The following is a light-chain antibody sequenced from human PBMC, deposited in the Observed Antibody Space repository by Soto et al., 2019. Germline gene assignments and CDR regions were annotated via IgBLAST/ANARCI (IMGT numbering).Light chain of an antibody. V-gene: IGKV3-20*01. Sequence: EFVLTQSPGTLSLSPGERATLSCRASQSVSSSYIAWYQQKPGQAPRLLIYGPSSRATGIPDRFSGSGSGTDFTLTISRLEPEDFAVYYCQQFSSYPLTFGGGTKVDIK. CDR3: QQFSSYPLT. J-gene: IGKJ4*01. CDR1: QSVSSSY. CDR2: GPS.